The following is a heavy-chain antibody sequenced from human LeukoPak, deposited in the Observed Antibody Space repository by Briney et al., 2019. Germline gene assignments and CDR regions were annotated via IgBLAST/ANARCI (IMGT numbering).Heavy chain of an antibody. CDR1: GYTFTSYG. J-gene: IGHJ6*02. V-gene: IGHV1-18*01. CDR2: ISAHIGNT. CDR3: ARVSCSSPSCYPRYYYGMDV. Sequence: GASGKVSCRPSGYTFTSYGITWVRQAPGQGLEWMGWISAHIGNTKYAQKFQGRVTMTTDTSTSTAYMELRSLRSDDTAVYYCARVSCSSPSCYPRYYYGMDVWGQGTTVTVSS. D-gene: IGHD2-2*01.